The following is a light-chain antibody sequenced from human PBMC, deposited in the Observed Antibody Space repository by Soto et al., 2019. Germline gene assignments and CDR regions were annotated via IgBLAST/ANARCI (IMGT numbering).Light chain of an antibody. CDR1: QSLEHSDGKTY. Sequence: DVVMTQSPLSLPVTLGQPASISCTSSQSLEHSDGKTYLNWFLQRPGQSPRRLIYKVSNRDSGVPDRFSGSGSGTDFTLKISRVEAEDVGIYYCMQGGHWPWTFGQGTKVDIK. V-gene: IGKV2-30*02. J-gene: IGKJ1*01. CDR2: KVS. CDR3: MQGGHWPWT.